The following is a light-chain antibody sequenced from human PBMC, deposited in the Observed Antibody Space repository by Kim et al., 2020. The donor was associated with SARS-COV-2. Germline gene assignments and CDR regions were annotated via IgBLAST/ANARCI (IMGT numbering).Light chain of an antibody. CDR2: DAS. CDR1: QGGSSY. Sequence: SPGERATLPRRASQGGSSYLAWYQQKPGQAPRLLIYDASNRATGIPARFSGSGSGTDFTLTISSLEPEDFAVYYCQQRSNWPPEYTLGQGTKLEI. CDR3: QQRSNWPPEYT. V-gene: IGKV3-11*01. J-gene: IGKJ2*01.